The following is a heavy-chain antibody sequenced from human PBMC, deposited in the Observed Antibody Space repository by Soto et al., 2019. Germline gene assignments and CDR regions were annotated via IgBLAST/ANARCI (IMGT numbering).Heavy chain of an antibody. J-gene: IGHJ6*02. Sequence: EVQLVESGGGLVQPGGSLRLSCAASGFTFSSYWMHWVRQAPGKGLVWVSRINSDGSSTSYVDSVKGRFTISRDNAKNTLYLQMNSLRAEDTAVYYCARGIIGEYYYYYYGMDVWGQGTTVTVSS. CDR1: GFTFSSYW. V-gene: IGHV3-74*01. CDR3: ARGIIGEYYYYYYGMDV. CDR2: INSDGSST.